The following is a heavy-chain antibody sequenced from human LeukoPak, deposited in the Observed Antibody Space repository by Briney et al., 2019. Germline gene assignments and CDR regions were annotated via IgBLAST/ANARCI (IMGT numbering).Heavy chain of an antibody. J-gene: IGHJ4*02. V-gene: IGHV4-34*01. Sequence: SETLPLTCAVYGVSFSGYYWSWIRQPPGKGLEWIGEINHSGSTNYNPSLKSRVTISVDTSKNQFSLKLSSVTAADTAVYYCARSYDSSGYYLDYWGQGTLVTVSS. CDR3: ARSYDSSGYYLDY. CDR1: GVSFSGYY. D-gene: IGHD3-22*01. CDR2: INHSGST.